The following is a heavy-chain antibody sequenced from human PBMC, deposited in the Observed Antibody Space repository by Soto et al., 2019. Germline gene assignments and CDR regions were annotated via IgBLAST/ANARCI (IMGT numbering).Heavy chain of an antibody. CDR3: ARVAGHKNERFDT. J-gene: IGHJ4*02. D-gene: IGHD1-1*01. CDR2: VNPGSGVT. V-gene: IGHV1-2*02. Sequence: ASVKVSCKASGYSFTKYHMHWVRQAPGQGLEWMGWVNPGSGVTNQAQKFQGRVTMTRDTSITTTYMELNSLTSDDTAVYYCARVAGHKNERFDTWGQGALVPVYS. CDR1: GYSFTKYH.